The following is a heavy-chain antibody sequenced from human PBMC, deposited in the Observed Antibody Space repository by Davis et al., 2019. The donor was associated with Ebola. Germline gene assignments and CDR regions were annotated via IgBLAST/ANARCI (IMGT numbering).Heavy chain of an antibody. J-gene: IGHJ4*02. CDR2: INAGNGHT. CDR3: ARDIAAAGTTDY. V-gene: IGHV1-3*01. Sequence: AASVKVSCRAYGYIFTRYTIHWVRQGPGQRLEWMGWINAGNGHTEYSQKFQGRATISRDTSASTAYMELRSLRSEDTAVYYCARDIAAAGTTDYWDQGSLVTVSS. CDR1: GYIFTRYT. D-gene: IGHD6-13*01.